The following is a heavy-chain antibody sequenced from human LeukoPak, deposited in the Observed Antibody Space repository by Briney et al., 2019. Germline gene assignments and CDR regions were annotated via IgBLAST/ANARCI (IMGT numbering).Heavy chain of an antibody. V-gene: IGHV3-48*03. CDR3: ASYTYYYDSSGYYYVPY. CDR2: ISSSGSTI. D-gene: IGHD3-22*01. CDR1: GFTFSSYE. J-gene: IGHJ4*02. Sequence: GGSLRLSCAASGFTFSSYEMNWVRQAPGKWLEWVSYISSSGSTIYYADSVKGRFTISRDNAKNSLYLQMNSLRAEDTAVYYCASYTYYYDSSGYYYVPYWGQGTLVTVSS.